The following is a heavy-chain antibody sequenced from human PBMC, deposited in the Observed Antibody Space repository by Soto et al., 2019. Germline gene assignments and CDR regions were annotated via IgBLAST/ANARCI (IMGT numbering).Heavy chain of an antibody. CDR3: ARDNVRYCSGGSCDY. Sequence: SETLSLTCTVSGGSISSGGYYWSWIRQHPGKGLEWIGYIYYSGSTYYNPSLKSRVTISVDTSKNQFSLKLSSVTAADTAVYYCARDNVRYCSGGSCDYWGQGTLVTVS. D-gene: IGHD2-15*01. CDR1: GGSISSGGYY. V-gene: IGHV4-31*03. J-gene: IGHJ4*02. CDR2: IYYSGST.